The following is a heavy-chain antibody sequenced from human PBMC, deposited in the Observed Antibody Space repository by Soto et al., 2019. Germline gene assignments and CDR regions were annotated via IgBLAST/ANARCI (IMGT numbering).Heavy chain of an antibody. CDR1: GGTFSSYT. V-gene: IGHV1-69*08. CDR3: ARRRYCGYDCYHKHYYGMDV. J-gene: IGHJ6*02. D-gene: IGHD2-21*02. CDR2: VIPVLTTT. Sequence: QVRLVQSGAEVKKSGSSVKVSCMASGGTFSSYTDNWLRQAPGRGLEWMGRVIPVLTTTDYAQKFRGRVTITADKSANAVYMELTSLSSEDTAIYYCARRRYCGYDCYHKHYYGMDVWGQGTTVTVAS.